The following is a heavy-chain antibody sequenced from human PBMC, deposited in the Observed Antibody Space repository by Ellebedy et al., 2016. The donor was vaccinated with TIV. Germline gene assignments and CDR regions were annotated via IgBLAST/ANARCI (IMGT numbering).Heavy chain of an antibody. D-gene: IGHD2-2*01. CDR1: GLTFSSSA. Sequence: GGSLRLXXAASGLTFSSSAMSWVRQAPGGGLEWVSFISGDGYSTYYADSVKGRYTISRDDSKSTVFLHMSGQRAEDTAIYYCARDQTVPSVHFDYWGQGTLVTVSS. V-gene: IGHV3-23*01. J-gene: IGHJ4*02. CDR3: ARDQTVPSVHFDY. CDR2: ISGDGYST.